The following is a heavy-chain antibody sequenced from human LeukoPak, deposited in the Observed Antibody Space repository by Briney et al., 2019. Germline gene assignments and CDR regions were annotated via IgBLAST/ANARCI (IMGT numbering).Heavy chain of an antibody. J-gene: IGHJ4*02. CDR1: GFTFSSYA. CDR3: ARATKDFWSGSRFDY. D-gene: IGHD3-3*01. CDR2: ISASGGTT. V-gene: IGHV3-23*01. Sequence: GGSLRLSCAASGFTFSSYAMSWVRQAPGKGLDWVSAISASGGTTYYADSVKGRFTISRDNSKNTLYLQMNSLRAEDTAVYYCARATKDFWSGSRFDYWGQGTLVTVSS.